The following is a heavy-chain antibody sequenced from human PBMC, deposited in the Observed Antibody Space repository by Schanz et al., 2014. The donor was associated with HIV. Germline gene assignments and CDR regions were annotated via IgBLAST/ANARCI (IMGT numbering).Heavy chain of an antibody. Sequence: QVQLVDSGGGVVQPGGSLRLSCAASGFTFSTYAMTWVRQAPGKGLEWVAVIWYDGSKKYYADSVKGRFTISRDNSKNTLYLQMNSLRAGDTAVYYCARGSGPYYYYYGMDVWGQGTTVTVSS. J-gene: IGHJ6*02. V-gene: IGHV3-33*08. CDR1: GFTFSTYA. CDR2: IWYDGSKK. CDR3: ARGSGPYYYYYGMDV. D-gene: IGHD3-10*01.